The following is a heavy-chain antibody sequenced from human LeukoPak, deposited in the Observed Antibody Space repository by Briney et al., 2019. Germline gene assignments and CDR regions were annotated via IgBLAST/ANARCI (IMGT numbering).Heavy chain of an antibody. Sequence: GGSLRLSCAASGFTFSNYAMNWVRQTPGKGLEWISTLSGSGGTTYYADSVKGRFTISGDNSKNTLYLQMNSLRAEDTAIYYCAKSAENVVVTAIYYYYYMDVWGKGTTVTVSS. CDR3: AKSAENVVVTAIYYYYYMDV. J-gene: IGHJ6*03. CDR2: LSGSGGTT. V-gene: IGHV3-23*01. D-gene: IGHD2-21*02. CDR1: GFTFSNYA.